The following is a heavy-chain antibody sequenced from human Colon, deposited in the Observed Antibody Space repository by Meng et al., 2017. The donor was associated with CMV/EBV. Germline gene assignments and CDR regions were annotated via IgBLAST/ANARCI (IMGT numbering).Heavy chain of an antibody. J-gene: IGHJ4*02. D-gene: IGHD2-2*01. Sequence: GGSLRLSCAASGFTFSDYYMSWIRQAPGKGLEWVSYISDSGTTIYYADSVKGRFAISRDNANVYLHMNSLRAEDTAVYYCARDYCSSTSCSEIDYWGQGTLVTVSS. CDR3: ARDYCSSTSCSEIDY. CDR1: GFTFSDYY. CDR2: ISDSGTTI. V-gene: IGHV3-11*04.